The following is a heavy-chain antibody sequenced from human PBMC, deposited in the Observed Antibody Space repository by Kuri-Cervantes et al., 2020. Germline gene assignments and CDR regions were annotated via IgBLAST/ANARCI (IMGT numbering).Heavy chain of an antibody. Sequence: SETLSLTCAVYGGSFSGYYWSWIRQPPGKGLEWIGEINHSGSTNYNPSLKSRVTISVDTSKNQFSLKLSSVTAADTAVYYCARDFGPSYGMDVWGQGTTVTVSS. CDR3: ARDFGPSYGMDV. CDR2: INHSGST. CDR1: GGSFSGYY. D-gene: IGHD2/OR15-2a*01. J-gene: IGHJ6*02. V-gene: IGHV4-34*01.